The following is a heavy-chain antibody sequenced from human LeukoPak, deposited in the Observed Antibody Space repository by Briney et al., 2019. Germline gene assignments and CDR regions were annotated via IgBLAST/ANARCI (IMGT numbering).Heavy chain of an antibody. CDR2: IYYSGST. V-gene: IGHV4-59*08. Sequence: SETLSLTCTVSGGSISSYYWSWIRQPSGKGLEWIGYIYYSGSTNYNPSLKSRVTISVDTSKNQFSLKLSSVTAADTAVYYCARLGYLDAFDIWGRGTMVTVSS. J-gene: IGHJ3*02. D-gene: IGHD2-2*01. CDR1: GGSISSYY. CDR3: ARLGYLDAFDI.